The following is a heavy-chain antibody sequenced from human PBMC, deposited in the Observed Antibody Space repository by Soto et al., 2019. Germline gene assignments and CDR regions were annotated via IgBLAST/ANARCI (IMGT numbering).Heavy chain of an antibody. CDR3: VRDQPRRNLKYYSYYYYGSMDF. Sequence: QVQLVQSGAEVKKPGSSVKVSCKASGGTFSSYAISWVRQAPGQGLEGMGGIIPIFGTANYAQKFQGRVTITAAESTSTAYIELSRLRSEDTAVYYCVRDQPRRNLKYYSYYYYGSMDFWGQGTTVTVSS. V-gene: IGHV1-69*01. J-gene: IGHJ6*02. CDR2: IIPIFGTA. CDR1: GGTFSSYA. D-gene: IGHD3-10*01.